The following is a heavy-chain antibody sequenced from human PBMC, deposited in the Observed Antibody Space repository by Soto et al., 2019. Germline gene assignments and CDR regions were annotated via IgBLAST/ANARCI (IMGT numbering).Heavy chain of an antibody. J-gene: IGHJ4*02. Sequence: EVPLVESGGGLVKPGESLRLSCEASGFTFSRVSMNWVLQVPGKGLEWVASISSGSSDTWYADSVKGRFIISRDTAQNSLFLQMNTLRPEDTAMYYCARVAYWGPGTQVTVSS. CDR2: ISSGSSDT. CDR1: GFTFSRVS. V-gene: IGHV3-21*02. CDR3: ARVAY.